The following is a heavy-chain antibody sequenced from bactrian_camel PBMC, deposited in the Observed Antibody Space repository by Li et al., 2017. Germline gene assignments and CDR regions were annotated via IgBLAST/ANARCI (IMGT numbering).Heavy chain of an antibody. CDR1: GYNVTNGC. V-gene: IGHV3S53*01. CDR3: AADPGSRQIYEYGY. D-gene: IGHD2*01. Sequence: HVQLVESGGGSVQAGGSLRLSCAVSGYNVTNGCMAWFRHTPGNQRELVASLSSEGDTVYADSLKGRFTLSKDEAKETVYLQMNSLKSEDTALYYCAADPGSRQIYEYGYWGQGTQVTVS. J-gene: IGHJ4*01. CDR2: LSSEGDT.